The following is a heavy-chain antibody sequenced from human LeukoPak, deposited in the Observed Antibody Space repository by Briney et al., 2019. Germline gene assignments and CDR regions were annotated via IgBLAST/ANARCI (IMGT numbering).Heavy chain of an antibody. D-gene: IGHD6-13*01. Sequence: PSETLSLTCAVDGGSFSGYYWSWIRQPPGKGLEWIGEINHSGSTNYNPSLKSRVTISVDTSKNQFSLKLSSVTAADTAVYYCASIRGKGIAAAGTYRWGQGTLVTVSS. CDR2: INHSGST. CDR3: ASIRGKGIAAAGTYR. CDR1: GGSFSGYY. J-gene: IGHJ5*02. V-gene: IGHV4-34*01.